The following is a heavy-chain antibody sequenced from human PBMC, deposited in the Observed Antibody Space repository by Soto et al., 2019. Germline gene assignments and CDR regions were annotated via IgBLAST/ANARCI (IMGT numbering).Heavy chain of an antibody. D-gene: IGHD4-17*01. Sequence: ASVKVSCKASGYTFTSYYMHWVRQAPGQGLEWMGIINPSGGSTSYAQKFQGRVTMTRDTSTSTAYMELSSLRSEDTAVYYCAADNYGDYVPHYWGQGTLVTVSS. CDR1: GYTFTSYY. J-gene: IGHJ4*02. CDR2: INPSGGST. CDR3: AADNYGDYVPHY. V-gene: IGHV1-46*01.